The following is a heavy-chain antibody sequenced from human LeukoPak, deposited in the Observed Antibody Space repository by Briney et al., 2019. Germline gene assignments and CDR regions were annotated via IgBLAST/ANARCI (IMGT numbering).Heavy chain of an antibody. CDR1: GGSISSYY. D-gene: IGHD2-2*01. CDR3: ARGAPPDIVVVPAATLWFDP. CDR2: IYYSGST. J-gene: IGHJ5*02. Sequence: PSETLSLTCTVSGGSISSYYWSWIRQPPGKGLEWIGYIYYSGSTNYNPSLTSRVTISVDTSKNQFSLKLSSVTAADTAVYYCARGAPPDIVVVPAATLWFDPWGQGTLVTVSS. V-gene: IGHV4-59*01.